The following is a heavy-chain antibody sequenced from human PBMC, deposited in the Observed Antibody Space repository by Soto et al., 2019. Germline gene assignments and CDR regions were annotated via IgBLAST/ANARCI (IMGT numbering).Heavy chain of an antibody. J-gene: IGHJ6*02. Sequence: QVQLVQSGAEVKKPGSSVKVSCKSSGGTFSSYAISWVLQAPGQGLEWMGGIIPIFGTANYAQKFQGRVTITADESTSTAYMELSSLRSEDTAVYYCAKGVVVITPQKNYYYYGMEVWGQGTTVTVSS. CDR3: AKGVVVITPQKNYYYYGMEV. D-gene: IGHD3-22*01. CDR2: IIPIFGTA. CDR1: GGTFSSYA. V-gene: IGHV1-69*01.